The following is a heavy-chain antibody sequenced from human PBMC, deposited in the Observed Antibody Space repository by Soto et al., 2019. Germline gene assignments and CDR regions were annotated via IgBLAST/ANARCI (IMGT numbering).Heavy chain of an antibody. CDR2: ISSSGSTI. Sequence: NPGGSPRLSCAASGFTFSDYYMSWIRQAPGKGLEWVSYISSSGSTIYYADSVKGRFTISRDNAKNSLYLQMNSLRAGDTAVYYCARDEYSSSWYGISYYGMDVWGQGTTVTVSS. V-gene: IGHV3-11*01. J-gene: IGHJ6*02. CDR3: ARDEYSSSWYGISYYGMDV. D-gene: IGHD6-13*01. CDR1: GFTFSDYY.